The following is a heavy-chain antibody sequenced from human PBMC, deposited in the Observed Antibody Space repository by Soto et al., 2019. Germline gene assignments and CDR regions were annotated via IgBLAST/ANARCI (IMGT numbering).Heavy chain of an antibody. Sequence: SQTLSLTCAISGDSVSSNYAAWNWIRQSPSRGLEWLGRTYFRSKWYNDYAVSVKSRIIINPDTSKNQFSLQLNSVTPDDTAVYYCAREEIATAYNWFDPSGQGALVTVSS. J-gene: IGHJ5*02. CDR1: GDSVSSNYAA. CDR2: TYFRSKWYN. CDR3: AREEIATAYNWFDP. V-gene: IGHV6-1*01. D-gene: IGHD6-13*01.